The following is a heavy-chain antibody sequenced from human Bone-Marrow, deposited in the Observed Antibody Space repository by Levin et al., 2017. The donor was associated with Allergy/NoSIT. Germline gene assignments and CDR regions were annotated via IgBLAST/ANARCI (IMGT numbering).Heavy chain of an antibody. CDR1: GGTFSSYE. CDR3: ARGSAYYGY. Sequence: SVKVSCKASGGTFSSYEISWVRQAPGQGLEWMGGIIPMFGAANYADNFQDRVTINADESTRTVYMELTSLRSEDTAMYYCARGSAYYGYRGQGTQVTVSS. CDR2: IIPMFGAA. V-gene: IGHV1-69*13. D-gene: IGHD2-21*01. J-gene: IGHJ4*02.